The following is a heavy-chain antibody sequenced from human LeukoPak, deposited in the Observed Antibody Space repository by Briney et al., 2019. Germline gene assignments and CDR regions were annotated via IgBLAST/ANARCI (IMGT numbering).Heavy chain of an antibody. V-gene: IGHV1-24*01. CDR3: ATGVVPAAIHYYYYYMDV. CDR2: FDPEDGET. J-gene: IGHJ6*03. D-gene: IGHD2-2*01. CDR1: GYTLTELS. Sequence: ASVKVSCKVSGYTLTELSMHWVRQAPGKGLEWVGGFDPEDGETIYAQKFQGRVTMTEDTSTDTAYMELSSLRSEDTAVYYCATGVVPAAIHYYYYYMDVWGKGTTVTVSS.